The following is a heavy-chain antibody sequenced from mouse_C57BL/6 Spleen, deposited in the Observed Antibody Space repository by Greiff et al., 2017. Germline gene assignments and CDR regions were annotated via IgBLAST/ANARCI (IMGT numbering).Heavy chain of an antibody. CDR2: IDPNSGGT. D-gene: IGHD1-1*01. CDR3: ARGARIYYYGRSYWYLDV. CDR1: GYTFTSYW. V-gene: IGHV1-72*01. Sequence: VQLQQPGAELVKPGASVKLSCKASGYTFTSYWMHWVKQRPGRGLEWIGRIDPNSGGTKYNEKFKSKATLTVDKPSSTAYMQLSSLTSEDSAVYYCARGARIYYYGRSYWYLDVWGTGTTVTVSS. J-gene: IGHJ1*03.